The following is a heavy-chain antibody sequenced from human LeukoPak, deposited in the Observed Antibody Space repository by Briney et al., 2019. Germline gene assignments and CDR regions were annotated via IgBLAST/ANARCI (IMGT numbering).Heavy chain of an antibody. J-gene: IGHJ4*02. D-gene: IGHD6-19*01. CDR3: ASIGIAVAGTDY. V-gene: IGHV3-21*01. CDR2: ISSSSSYI. Sequence: GGSLRLSCAASGFIFSNYEMNWVRQAPGKGLEWVSSISSSSSYIYYADSVKGRFTISRDNAKNSLYLQMNSLRAEDTAVYYCASIGIAVAGTDYWGQGTLVTVSS. CDR1: GFIFSNYE.